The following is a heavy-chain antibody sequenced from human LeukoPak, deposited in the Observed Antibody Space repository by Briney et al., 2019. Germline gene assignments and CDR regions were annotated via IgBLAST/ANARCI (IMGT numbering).Heavy chain of an antibody. CDR1: GFSLSTRGVG. Sequence: ESGPTLVNPTQTLTLTCTFSGFSLSTRGVGVGWIRQPPGKAPEWLALIFWNDDMHYSPSLKTRLTITKDTSENQVVLTMTNMEPVDTATYYCAHKLSGSASNPKNAFDIWGQGTMVTVSS. CDR3: AHKLSGSASNPKNAFDI. J-gene: IGHJ3*02. D-gene: IGHD6-19*01. CDR2: IFWNDDM. V-gene: IGHV2-5*01.